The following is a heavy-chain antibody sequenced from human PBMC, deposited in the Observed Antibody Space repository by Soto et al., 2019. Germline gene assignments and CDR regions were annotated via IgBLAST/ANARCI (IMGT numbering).Heavy chain of an antibody. CDR1: GYTFSTFD. CDR2: MNPNSGDT. Sequence: ASVKVSCKASGYTFSTFDINWVRQAPGQGLEWMGWMNPNSGDTGSAQKFRGRVTMTRNTSINTAYLELSSLRSEDTAVYYCARGDYYESSGPFSDAFDIWGQGTMVTVSS. D-gene: IGHD3-22*01. V-gene: IGHV1-8*01. J-gene: IGHJ3*02. CDR3: ARGDYYESSGPFSDAFDI.